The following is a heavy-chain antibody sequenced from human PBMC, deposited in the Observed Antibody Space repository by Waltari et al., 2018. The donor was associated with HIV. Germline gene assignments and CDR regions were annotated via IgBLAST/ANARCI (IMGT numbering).Heavy chain of an antibody. CDR3: ARGWGREYCSSTSCLFDP. CDR2: MNPNSGKA. Sequence: QVQLVQSGAEVKKPGASVKVSCKASGYTFTSYDIHWVRQATGQGLEWMGWMNPNSGKAGYVQKFQGRVTMTRNTSISTDYMELSSLRSEDTAVYYCARGWGREYCSSTSCLFDPWGQGTLVTVSS. CDR1: GYTFTSYD. D-gene: IGHD2-2*01. V-gene: IGHV1-8*01. J-gene: IGHJ5*02.